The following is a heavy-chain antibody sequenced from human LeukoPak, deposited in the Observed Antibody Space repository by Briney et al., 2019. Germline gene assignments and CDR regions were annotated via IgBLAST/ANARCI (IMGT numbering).Heavy chain of an antibody. CDR3: ARGTLWPGSFDI. D-gene: IGHD5-18*01. CDR2: INHSGST. Sequence: PSETLSLTCAVYGGSFSGYYWSWIRQPPGKGLEWIGEINHSGSTNYNPSLKSRVTISVDTSKNQFSLKLSSVTAADMAVYYCARGTLWPGSFDIWGQGTMVTVSS. J-gene: IGHJ3*02. CDR1: GGSFSGYY. V-gene: IGHV4-34*01.